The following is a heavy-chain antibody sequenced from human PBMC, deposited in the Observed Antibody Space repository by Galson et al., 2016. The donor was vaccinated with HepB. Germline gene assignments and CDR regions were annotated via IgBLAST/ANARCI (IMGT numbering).Heavy chain of an antibody. CDR3: ARENWNDEVDY. J-gene: IGHJ4*02. Sequence: LSLTCTVSGDSISTSDTYYWGWVRQSPVKGLEWIGTIYYTGTTYYNPSLKSRVTISVDTSKNQFSLKVRSVTAADTAVYYCARENWNDEVDYWGQGTLVTVSS. CDR2: IYYTGTT. D-gene: IGHD1-1*01. V-gene: IGHV4-39*07. CDR1: GDSISTSDTYY.